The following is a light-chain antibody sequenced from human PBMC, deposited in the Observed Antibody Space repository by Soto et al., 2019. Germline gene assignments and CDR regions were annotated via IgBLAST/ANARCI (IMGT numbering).Light chain of an antibody. V-gene: IGKV1-5*03. CDR1: QSIGSW. Sequence: DIQMTQSPSTLSASVGDRVTITCRASQSIGSWLAWYQQKPGKAPKLLIYKASSLESGVPSRFSGSGSGTEFTLTISSLQPDDFATYYCQQYNSYWTFGQGPKVEVK. CDR3: QQYNSYWT. J-gene: IGKJ1*01. CDR2: KAS.